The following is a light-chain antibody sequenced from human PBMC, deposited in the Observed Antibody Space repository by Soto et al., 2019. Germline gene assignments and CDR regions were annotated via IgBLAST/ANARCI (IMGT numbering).Light chain of an antibody. V-gene: IGLV2-23*01. CDR3: CSYASSSTYV. Sequence: QSVLTKPASVSGSPGGSITISCTGTSSDVGSYNLVSWYQQHPGKAPKLMIYEGSKRPSGVSDRFSGSRSGNTASLTISGLQAEDEADYYCCSYASSSTYVFGSGTKVTVL. CDR1: SSDVGSYNL. CDR2: EGS. J-gene: IGLJ1*01.